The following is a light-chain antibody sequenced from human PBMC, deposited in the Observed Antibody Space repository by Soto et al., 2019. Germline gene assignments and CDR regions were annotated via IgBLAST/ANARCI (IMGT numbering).Light chain of an antibody. J-gene: IGLJ1*01. CDR2: EVS. CDR1: SSDVGGYNY. V-gene: IGLV2-14*01. Sequence: QSVLTQPASVSGSPGQSITISCTGTSSDVGGYNYVYWYQQHPGKAPKLMIYEVSNRPSGVSNRFSGSKSGNTASLTISGLQAEDEADYYCSSYTSSSIEYVFGTGTKLTVL. CDR3: SSYTSSSIEYV.